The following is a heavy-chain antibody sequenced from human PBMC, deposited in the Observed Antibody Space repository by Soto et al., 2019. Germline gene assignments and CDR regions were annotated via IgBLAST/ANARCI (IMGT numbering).Heavy chain of an antibody. CDR1: GGSISSYY. CDR3: ARGITYYYDTSGPSRYNWLDP. J-gene: IGHJ5*02. Sequence: SETLSLTCTVSGGSISSYYWNWIRQPPGKGLEWIGYISYSGSTNYNPSLKSRVTISVGTPRNQFSLKLSSVTAEDTAVYYCARGITYYYDTSGPSRYNWLDPWGQGTLVTVSS. V-gene: IGHV4-59*01. D-gene: IGHD3-22*01. CDR2: ISYSGST.